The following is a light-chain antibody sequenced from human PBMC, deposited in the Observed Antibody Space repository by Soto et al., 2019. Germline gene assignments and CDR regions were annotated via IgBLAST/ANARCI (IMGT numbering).Light chain of an antibody. CDR1: QSVSSSY. CDR2: GAS. CDR3: QQYDRSPLT. Sequence: EIVLTQSPGTLSLSPGERATLSCRASQSVSSSYFAWYQQKPGQAPRLLIYGASSRATGIPDRFSGSGSGTDFTLTISRLEPEDFAVYYCQQYDRSPLTFGGGTKVEIK. V-gene: IGKV3-20*01. J-gene: IGKJ4*01.